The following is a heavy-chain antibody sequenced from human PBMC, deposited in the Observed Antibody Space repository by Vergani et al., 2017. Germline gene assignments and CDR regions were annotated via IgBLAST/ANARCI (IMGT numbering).Heavy chain of an antibody. V-gene: IGHV4-31*01. CDR2: IYYSGST. Sequence: QVQLQESGPGLVKPSQTLSLTCTVSGGSISSGGYYWSWIRQHPGEGLEWIGYIYYSGSTYYNPSLKSPVTISVETSENQFSLKLSSVTAADTVVYYCARNFVYSNSFHTFDIWGQGTMVTVSS. D-gene: IGHD6-6*01. CDR1: GGSISSGGYY. CDR3: ARNFVYSNSFHTFDI. J-gene: IGHJ3*02.